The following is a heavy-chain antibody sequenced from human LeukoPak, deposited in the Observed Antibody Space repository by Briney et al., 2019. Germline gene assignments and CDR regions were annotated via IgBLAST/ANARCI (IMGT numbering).Heavy chain of an antibody. CDR1: GFAVSSKY. Sequence: PGGSLRLSCAVSGFAVSSKYMTWVRQAPGKGMEWVSVIYSDGSTFYADSVKGRFTISRDNAKNTLFLQMNSLKPEDTAVYYCARDRRRERLHAFDMWGQGTRVTVSS. D-gene: IGHD1-26*01. V-gene: IGHV3-53*05. J-gene: IGHJ3*02. CDR3: ARDRRRERLHAFDM. CDR2: IYSDGST.